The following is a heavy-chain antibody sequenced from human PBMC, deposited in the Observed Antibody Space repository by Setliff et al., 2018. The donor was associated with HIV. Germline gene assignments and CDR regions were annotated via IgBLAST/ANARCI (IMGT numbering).Heavy chain of an antibody. CDR1: RFTFSSYS. CDR3: ARGYYDSSGYYNALL. CDR2: ITSSSSYK. D-gene: IGHD3-22*01. J-gene: IGHJ4*02. Sequence: GESLTISCAASRFTFSSYSMNWVRQAPGKGLEWVSSITSSSSYKYYADSVKGRFTISRDNAKNSLYLQMNSLRAEDTAVYYCARGYYDSSGYYNALLWGQGTLVTVSS. V-gene: IGHV3-21*01.